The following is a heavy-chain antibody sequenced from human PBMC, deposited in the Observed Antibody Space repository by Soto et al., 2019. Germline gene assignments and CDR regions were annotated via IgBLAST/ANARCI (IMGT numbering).Heavy chain of an antibody. Sequence: EVQLVESGGGLVQPGGSLRLSCAGSGFTFSSYWMHWVRQVPGKGLVLLSRMNSDGSSITYADSVKGRFTISRDNAKNTLYLQMNSLRAEDTAVYYCAKAATYYYQDGMDVWGQGTTVTVSS. D-gene: IGHD2-15*01. CDR1: GFTFSSYW. CDR2: MNSDGSSI. J-gene: IGHJ6*02. V-gene: IGHV3-74*03. CDR3: AKAATYYYQDGMDV.